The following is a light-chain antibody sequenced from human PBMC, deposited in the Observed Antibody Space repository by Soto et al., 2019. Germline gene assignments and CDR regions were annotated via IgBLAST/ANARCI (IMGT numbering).Light chain of an antibody. CDR2: WAS. Sequence: DIVMTQTPDSLAVSLGERATINCKSSQRVLYSSNNKNYLAWYQQKPGQPPKLLVYWASTRESGVPDRFGGSGSGTDFTLTITSLQAEDVAVYYCHQYYSTPWTFGQGTKVEIK. J-gene: IGKJ1*01. V-gene: IGKV4-1*01. CDR3: HQYYSTPWT. CDR1: QRVLYSSNNKNY.